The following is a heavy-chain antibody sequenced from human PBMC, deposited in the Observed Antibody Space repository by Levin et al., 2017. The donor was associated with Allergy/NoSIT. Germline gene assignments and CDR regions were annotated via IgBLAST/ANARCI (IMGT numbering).Heavy chain of an antibody. Sequence: ASVKVSCKASKYTFTNYAMNWVRQAPGQGLEWMGWINTNTGNPTYARDFTGRFVISLDTSVSTAYLQISSLKAEDTAVYYCARDNYYDSSGYYLDYWGQGTLVTVSS. D-gene: IGHD3-22*01. CDR2: INTNTGNP. V-gene: IGHV7-4-1*02. J-gene: IGHJ4*02. CDR3: ARDNYYDSSGYYLDY. CDR1: KYTFTNYA.